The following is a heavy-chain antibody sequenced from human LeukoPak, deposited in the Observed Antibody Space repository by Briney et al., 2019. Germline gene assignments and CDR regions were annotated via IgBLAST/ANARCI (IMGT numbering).Heavy chain of an antibody. V-gene: IGHV3-7*01. CDR3: ARDSEDYGSGSYYNSANDY. Sequence: GGSLRLSCAASGFTFSSYWMSWVRQAPGKGLEWVANIKQDGSEKYYVDSVKGRFTISRDNAKNSLYLQMNSLRAEDTAVYYCARDSEDYGSGSYYNSANDYWGQGTLVTVSS. CDR1: GFTFSSYW. J-gene: IGHJ4*02. D-gene: IGHD3-10*01. CDR2: IKQDGSEK.